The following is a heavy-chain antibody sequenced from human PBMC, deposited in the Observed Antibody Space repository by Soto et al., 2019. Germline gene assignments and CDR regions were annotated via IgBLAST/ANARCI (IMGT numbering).Heavy chain of an antibody. D-gene: IGHD1-26*01. Sequence: PGGSLRLSCAASEFSFDNYAMSWVRQAPGKGLEWVSSITYTGVSTYYADSVKGRFTISRDNSKNTLYLQMNSLRAEDTAVYYCARVDLKWEPEDDAFDIWGQGTMVTVSS. CDR3: ARVDLKWEPEDDAFDI. V-gene: IGHV3-23*01. CDR2: ITYTGVST. J-gene: IGHJ3*02. CDR1: EFSFDNYA.